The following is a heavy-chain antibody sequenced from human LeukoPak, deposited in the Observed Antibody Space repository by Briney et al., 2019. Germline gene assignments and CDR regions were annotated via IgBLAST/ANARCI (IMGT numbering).Heavy chain of an antibody. CDR1: GFTFTSHS. J-gene: IGHJ4*02. V-gene: IGHV3-48*02. D-gene: IGHD3-16*01. Sequence: GSLRLSCAASGFTFTSHSMHWVRQAPGKGLEWVSYITGSSGTIYYADSVKGRFTISRDNAKNSVYLQLNSLRDEDTAVYYCARDPPYTNDWPTYHSLDYWGQGTLVTVSS. CDR2: ITGSSGTI. CDR3: ARDPPYTNDWPTYHSLDY.